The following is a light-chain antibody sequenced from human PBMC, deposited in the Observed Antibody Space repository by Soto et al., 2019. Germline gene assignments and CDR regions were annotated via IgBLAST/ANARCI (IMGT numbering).Light chain of an antibody. J-gene: IGKJ2*01. V-gene: IGKV1-5*03. CDR1: QTVYSW. CDR3: QQYSSYSPYT. CDR2: EAS. Sequence: DIQMTQSPSTVSASVGDRVTITCRASQTVYSWLAWYQQKPGKAPQLLISEASTLQSGVPSRFAGSGSGTEFTLAISRRQPDDFATYYCQQYSSYSPYTFGQGTKVEI.